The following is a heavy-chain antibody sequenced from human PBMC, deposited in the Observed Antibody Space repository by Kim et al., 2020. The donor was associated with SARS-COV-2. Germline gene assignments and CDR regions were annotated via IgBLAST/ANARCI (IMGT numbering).Heavy chain of an antibody. D-gene: IGHD2-2*01. Sequence: GGSLRLSCAASGFTFSSYAMSWVRQAPGKGLEWVSAISGSGGSTYYADSVKGRFTISRDNSKNTLYLQMNSLRAEDTAVYYCATDPDIVVVPAATVHYYSGMDVWGQGNTVTVSS. CDR3: ATDPDIVVVPAATVHYYSGMDV. CDR1: GFTFSSYA. J-gene: IGHJ6*02. V-gene: IGHV3-23*01. CDR2: ISGSGGST.